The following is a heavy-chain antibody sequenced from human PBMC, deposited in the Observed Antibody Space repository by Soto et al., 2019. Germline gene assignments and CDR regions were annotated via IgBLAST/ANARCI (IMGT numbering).Heavy chain of an antibody. Sequence: GGSLRLSCAASGFTVSSNYMSWVRQAPGRGLEWVSVIYSGGSTYYADSVKGRFTTSRDNSKNTLYLQMNSLRAEDTAVYYCARSVAARRGEDWFDPWGQGTLVTVSS. J-gene: IGHJ5*02. CDR2: IYSGGST. D-gene: IGHD6-6*01. CDR1: GFTVSSNY. V-gene: IGHV3-53*01. CDR3: ARSVAARRGEDWFDP.